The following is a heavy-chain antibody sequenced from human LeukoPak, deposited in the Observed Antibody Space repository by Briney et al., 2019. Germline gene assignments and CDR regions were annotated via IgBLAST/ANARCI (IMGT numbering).Heavy chain of an antibody. D-gene: IGHD3-22*01. V-gene: IGHV4-59*08. Sequence: PSETLSLTCTVSGGSISSYYWSWIRQPPGKGLEWIGYIYYSGSTNYNPSLKSRVTISVDTFKNQFSLKLSSVTAADTAVYYCARQYYYDSSGYSRGPGAFDIWGQGTMVTVSS. CDR1: GGSISSYY. J-gene: IGHJ3*02. CDR3: ARQYYYDSSGYSRGPGAFDI. CDR2: IYYSGST.